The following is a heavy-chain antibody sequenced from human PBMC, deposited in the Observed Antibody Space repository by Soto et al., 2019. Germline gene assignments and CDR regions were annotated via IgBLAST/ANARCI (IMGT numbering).Heavy chain of an antibody. CDR3: ASMYSSSWEHPRDY. CDR1: GGSISSYY. CDR2: IYYSGST. D-gene: IGHD6-13*01. J-gene: IGHJ4*02. Sequence: QVQLQESGPGLVKPSETLSLTCTVSGGSISSYYWSWIRQPPGKGLEWIGYIYYSGSTNYNPSLKSRVTISVDTSKNQFSLKLSSVTAADTAVYYCASMYSSSWEHPRDYWGQGTLVTVSS. V-gene: IGHV4-59*01.